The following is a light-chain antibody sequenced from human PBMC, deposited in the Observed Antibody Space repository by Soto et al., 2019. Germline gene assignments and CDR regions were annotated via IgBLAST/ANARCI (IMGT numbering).Light chain of an antibody. CDR2: EVS. Sequence: QSALTQPASVSGSPGQSIAISCTGSSSDIGIYKYVSWYQQHPGKVPKLIIYEVSNRPSGVSNRFSGSKSGNTASLTISGLQAEDEADYYCSSYTTSSTRVFGTGTKLTV. V-gene: IGLV2-14*01. J-gene: IGLJ1*01. CDR1: SSDIGIYKY. CDR3: SSYTTSSTRV.